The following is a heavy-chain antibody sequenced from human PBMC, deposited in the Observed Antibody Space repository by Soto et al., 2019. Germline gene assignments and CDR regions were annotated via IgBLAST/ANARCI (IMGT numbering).Heavy chain of an antibody. J-gene: IGHJ4*02. V-gene: IGHV3-48*01. D-gene: IGHD2-15*01. Sequence: EVQLVESGGGLVQPGGSLRLSCAASGFTFSSYSMNWVRQAPGKGLEWVSYISSSSSTIYYADSVKGRFTISRDNAKNSLDLQMNSLRAEDTAVYYCARDAKSYCSGGSCYYVYFDYWGQGTLVTVSS. CDR3: ARDAKSYCSGGSCYYVYFDY. CDR2: ISSSSSTI. CDR1: GFTFSSYS.